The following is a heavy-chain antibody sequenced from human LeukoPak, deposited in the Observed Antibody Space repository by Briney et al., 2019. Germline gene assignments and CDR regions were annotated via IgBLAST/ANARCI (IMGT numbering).Heavy chain of an antibody. D-gene: IGHD6-19*01. CDR3: ARKSSSGWYFDY. J-gene: IGHJ4*02. CDR1: GGXINSYF. Sequence: SETLSLTCSVSGGXINSYFWSWIRQPPGKGLEWIGYIYYSGSTNYNPSLKSRVTISVDTSKNQFSLKLSSVTAADTAVYYCARKSSSGWYFDYWGQGTLVTVSS. CDR2: IYYSGST. V-gene: IGHV4-59*01.